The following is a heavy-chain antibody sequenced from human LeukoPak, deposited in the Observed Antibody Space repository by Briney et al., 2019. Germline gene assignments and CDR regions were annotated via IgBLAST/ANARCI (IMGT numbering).Heavy chain of an antibody. V-gene: IGHV4-59*01. D-gene: IGHD5-12*01. Sequence: SETLSLTCTVSGGSISSYYWSWIRQPPGKGLEWIGYIYYSGSTNYNPSLKSRVTISVDTPKNQFSLKLSSVTAADTAVYYCARDATTIFDYWGQGTLVTVSS. CDR1: GGSISSYY. CDR3: ARDATTIFDY. CDR2: IYYSGST. J-gene: IGHJ4*02.